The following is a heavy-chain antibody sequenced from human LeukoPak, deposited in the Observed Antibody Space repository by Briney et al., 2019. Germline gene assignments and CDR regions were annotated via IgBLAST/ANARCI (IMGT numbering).Heavy chain of an antibody. V-gene: IGHV3-30*02. J-gene: IGHJ6*02. Sequence: PGGSLRLSCAASGFTFNTYGMQWVRQAPGKGLEWVSIIWYDGSQKYYADSVKGRFTSSRDNSKNTLYLQMNSLRAEDTAVYYCAKDQGSSSGYYYYYGMDVWGQGTTVTVSS. CDR1: GFTFNTYG. CDR3: AKDQGSSSGYYYYYGMDV. CDR2: IWYDGSQK. D-gene: IGHD6-6*01.